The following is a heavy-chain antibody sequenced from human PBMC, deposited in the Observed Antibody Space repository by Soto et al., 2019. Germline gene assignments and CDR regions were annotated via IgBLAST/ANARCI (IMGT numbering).Heavy chain of an antibody. D-gene: IGHD5-12*01. V-gene: IGHV3-53*01. CDR1: GFTVRYNF. J-gene: IGHJ5*02. CDR2: IYSGGIT. CDR3: VREGLPGS. Sequence: EVQLVESGGGLIQPGGSLRLSCAASGFTVRYNFMSWVRQAPGKGLEWVSVIYSGGITHYTDSVKGRFTISRDSSKNTLFLQMSSLRAEDTAVYYCVREGLPGSWGQGTLVTVSS.